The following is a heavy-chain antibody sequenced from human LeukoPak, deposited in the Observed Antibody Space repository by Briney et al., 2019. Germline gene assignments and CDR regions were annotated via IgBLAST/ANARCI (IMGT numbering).Heavy chain of an antibody. V-gene: IGHV4-30-2*01. CDR3: ARTSSIAALGFDY. D-gene: IGHD6-6*01. J-gene: IGHJ4*02. Sequence: XXXTVXXGSIXSGXYYWSXXRXPXXKXXXXXXYIYHSGSTYYNPSLKSRVTISVDRSKNQFSLKLSSVTAADTAVYYCARTSSIAALGFDYWGQGTLVTVSS. CDR1: XGSIXSGXYY. CDR2: IYHSGST.